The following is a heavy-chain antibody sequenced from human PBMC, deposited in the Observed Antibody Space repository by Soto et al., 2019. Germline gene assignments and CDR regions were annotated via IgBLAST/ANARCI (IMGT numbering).Heavy chain of an antibody. CDR1: GGSFSGYY. J-gene: IGHJ3*02. CDR2: INHSGST. CDR3: ARRYGKNAFDI. Sequence: SETLSLTCAVYGGSFSGYYWNWIRQPPGKGLEWIGEINHSGSTNYNPSLKSRVTISVDTSKNQFSLKLSSVTAADTAVYYCARRYGKNAFDIWGQGTMVTVSS. D-gene: IGHD5-18*01. V-gene: IGHV4-34*01.